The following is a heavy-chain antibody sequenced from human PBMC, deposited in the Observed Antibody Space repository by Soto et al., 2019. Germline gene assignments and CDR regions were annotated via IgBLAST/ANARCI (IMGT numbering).Heavy chain of an antibody. CDR2: IYYSGTT. CDR3: ARVPSGFLDTLWFDP. V-gene: IGHV4-31*03. D-gene: IGHD3-3*01. CDR1: GCSISSGGYY. J-gene: IGHJ5*02. Sequence: PSETLSLTCTVSGCSISSGGYYWRWIRQHPGKGLEWIVYIYYSGTTYYNPSLKSRVTISVDTSKNQCSLKLSSVTAADTAVYYCARVPSGFLDTLWFDPWGQGTLVTVSS.